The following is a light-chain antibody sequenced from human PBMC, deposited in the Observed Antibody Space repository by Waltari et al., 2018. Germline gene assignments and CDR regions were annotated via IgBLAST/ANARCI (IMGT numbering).Light chain of an antibody. CDR2: TND. V-gene: IGLV1-44*01. J-gene: IGLJ1*01. Sequence: QSVLAQPPYVSGPPGQRVPLFLSGGRSNICVNVVHWYQHLPGTSPRHLIFTNDQRPSGVPDRFSGYKSGTSASLAISGLQSEDEGHYYCAVWDDNLSGVVFGAGTQVTVL. CDR3: AVWDDNLSGVV. CDR1: RSNICVNV.